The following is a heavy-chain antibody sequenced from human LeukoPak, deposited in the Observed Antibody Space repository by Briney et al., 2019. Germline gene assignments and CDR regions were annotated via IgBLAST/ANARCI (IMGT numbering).Heavy chain of an antibody. CDR1: GGSFSDYY. J-gene: IGHJ4*02. D-gene: IGHD2/OR15-2a*01. CDR2: INHSGST. Sequence: PSETLSLTCAVYGGSFSDYYWSWIRQPPGKGLEWIGEINHSGSTNYNPSLKSRVTILVDTSKNQFSLKLTSVTAADTAVYYCARGLTSMPPGGYWGQGTLVTVSS. V-gene: IGHV4-34*01. CDR3: ARGLTSMPPGGY.